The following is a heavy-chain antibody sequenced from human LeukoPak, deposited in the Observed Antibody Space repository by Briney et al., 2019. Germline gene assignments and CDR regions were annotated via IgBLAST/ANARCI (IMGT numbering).Heavy chain of an antibody. V-gene: IGHV4-4*07. CDR1: GGSISSYY. CDR3: ARGGARYLGGADAFDI. CDR2: IYTSGST. Sequence: SETLSLTCTVSGGSISSYYWSWIRQPAGKGLEWIGRIYTSGSTNYNPSLKSRVTMSVDTSKNQFSLKLSSVTAADTAVYYCARGGARYLGGADAFDIWGQGTMVTVSS. J-gene: IGHJ3*02. D-gene: IGHD3-9*01.